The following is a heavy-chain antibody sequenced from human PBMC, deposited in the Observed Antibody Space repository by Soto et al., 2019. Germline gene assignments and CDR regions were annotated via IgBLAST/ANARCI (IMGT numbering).Heavy chain of an antibody. Sequence: HHAWSPRLSWAASRLPFSTYGRTWVRLTPGKGLEWVANIHQDGNEKYYMDSVKGRFTISRDNAKNSLYLQMTSLRAEDTAVYYCAGGNALDVWGQGTTVTVSS. CDR2: IHQDGNEK. CDR3: AGGNALDV. CDR1: RLPFSTYG. J-gene: IGHJ6*02. V-gene: IGHV3-7*01.